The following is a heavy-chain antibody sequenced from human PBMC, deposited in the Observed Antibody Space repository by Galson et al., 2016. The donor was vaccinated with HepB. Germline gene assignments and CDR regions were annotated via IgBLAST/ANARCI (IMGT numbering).Heavy chain of an antibody. D-gene: IGHD3-22*01. Sequence: SLRLSCAASGFTFSLNALTWVRQAPGKGLEWVSAISSRGITTFYSDSVKGRFTVSRDNSKNTLFLQMDSLRAGDTAIYYCGKDFGSTGYYQVFEYWGQGTLVAVSS. J-gene: IGHJ4*02. CDR2: ISSRGITT. CDR3: GKDFGSTGYYQVFEY. V-gene: IGHV3-23*01. CDR1: GFTFSLNA.